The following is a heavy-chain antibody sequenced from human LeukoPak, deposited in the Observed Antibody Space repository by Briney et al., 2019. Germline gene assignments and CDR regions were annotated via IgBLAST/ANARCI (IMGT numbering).Heavy chain of an antibody. J-gene: IGHJ5*02. Sequence: SETLSLTCAAYGGSFSGYYWSWSRQPPGKGLEWIGEINHSGSTNYNPSLKSRVTISVDTSKNQFSLKLSSMTAADTAVYYCARARYYYGSGSYSNLPKWFDPWGQGTLVTVS. D-gene: IGHD3-10*01. CDR1: GGSFSGYY. V-gene: IGHV4-34*01. CDR2: INHSGST. CDR3: ARARYYYGSGSYSNLPKWFDP.